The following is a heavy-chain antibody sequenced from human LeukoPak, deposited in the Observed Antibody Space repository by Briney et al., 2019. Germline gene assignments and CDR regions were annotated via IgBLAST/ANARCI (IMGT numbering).Heavy chain of an antibody. CDR1: GFTFSSYW. V-gene: IGHV3-74*01. J-gene: IGHJ4*02. D-gene: IGHD1-26*01. Sequence: GGSLRLSCAVSGFTFSSYWMHWVRQAPGKGLVWVSHINSDGSITGYADSVKGRFTISRDNAKNTLYLQMNSLRAEDTAVYFCAKYSGSYYYPPNWDSWGQGTLVTVSS. CDR2: INSDGSIT. CDR3: AKYSGSYYYPPNWDS.